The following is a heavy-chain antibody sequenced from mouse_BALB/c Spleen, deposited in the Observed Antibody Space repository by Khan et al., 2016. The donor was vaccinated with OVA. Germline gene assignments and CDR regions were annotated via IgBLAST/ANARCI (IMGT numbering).Heavy chain of an antibody. Sequence: QIQLVQSGPELKKPGETVKISCKASGKTFTNYGMNWVKQAPGKGLKWMGWINTYTGEPTYADDFKGRFAFSLEASASTAYLQINNLKDDDTATYFGSRPPYFSYVMVYWGQGTSVTVSS. CDR3: SRPPYFSYVMVY. CDR1: GKTFTNYG. CDR2: INTYTGEP. V-gene: IGHV9-3-1*01. J-gene: IGHJ4*01. D-gene: IGHD2-10*01.